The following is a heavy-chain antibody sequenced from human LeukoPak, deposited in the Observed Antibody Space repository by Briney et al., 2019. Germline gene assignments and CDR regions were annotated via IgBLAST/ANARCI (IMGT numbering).Heavy chain of an antibody. CDR1: GGSISSSSYY. D-gene: IGHD4-17*01. Sequence: SETLSLTCTVSGGSISSSSYYWGWIRQPPGKGLEWIGSIYYSGSTYYNPSLKSRVTISVDTSKNQFSLELSSVTAADTAVYYCARLQTTVTTFWFDPWGQGTLVTVSS. J-gene: IGHJ5*02. V-gene: IGHV4-39*01. CDR2: IYYSGST. CDR3: ARLQTTVTTFWFDP.